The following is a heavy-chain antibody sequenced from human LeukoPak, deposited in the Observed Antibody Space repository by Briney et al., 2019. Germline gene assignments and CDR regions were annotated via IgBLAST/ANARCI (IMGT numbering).Heavy chain of an antibody. D-gene: IGHD3-3*01. CDR1: GFTFSSYS. Sequence: GGSLRLSCAASGFTFSSYSMNWVRQAPGEGLEWVSSISSSSSYIYYADSVKGRFTISRDNAKNSLYLQMNSLRAEDTAVYYCARDLGAGEWLTTNPNYFDYWGQGTLVTVSS. CDR2: ISSSSSYI. CDR3: ARDLGAGEWLTTNPNYFDY. V-gene: IGHV3-21*01. J-gene: IGHJ4*02.